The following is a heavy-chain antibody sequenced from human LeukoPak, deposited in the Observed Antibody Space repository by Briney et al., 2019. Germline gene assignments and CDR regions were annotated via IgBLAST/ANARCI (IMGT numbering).Heavy chain of an antibody. CDR1: GFTFSSYA. J-gene: IGHJ3*02. V-gene: IGHV3-23*01. D-gene: IGHD3-22*01. Sequence: GGSLRLSRAASGFTFSSYAMSWVRQAPGKGLEWVSAISGSGGSTYYADSVKGRFTISRDNSKNTLYLQMNSLRAEDTAVYYCAKDAYYYDSSGYSPYDAFDIWGQGAMVTVSS. CDR2: ISGSGGST. CDR3: AKDAYYYDSSGYSPYDAFDI.